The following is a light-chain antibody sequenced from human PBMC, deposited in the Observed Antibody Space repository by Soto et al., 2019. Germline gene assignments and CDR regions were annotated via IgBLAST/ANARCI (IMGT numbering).Light chain of an antibody. CDR1: SSDLGGYNY. CDR3: SSHTTTSTLV. V-gene: IGLV2-14*01. J-gene: IGLJ2*01. CDR2: DVS. Sequence: QSALTQPASVSGSPGQSITFSCTGTSSDLGGYNYVSWYQQHPGKAPKLVIYDVSNRPSGVSNRFSGSKSGNTASLTISGLQADDEADYYCSSHTTTSTLVFGGGTKVTVL.